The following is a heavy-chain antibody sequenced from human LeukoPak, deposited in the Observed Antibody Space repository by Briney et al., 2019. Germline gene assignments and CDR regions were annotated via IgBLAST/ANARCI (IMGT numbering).Heavy chain of an antibody. D-gene: IGHD2-15*01. CDR1: GYSFTSYW. CDR2: IYPGDSDT. CDR3: AMGYCSGGSCAGRYYYYGMDV. V-gene: IGHV5-51*01. Sequence: GESLKISCKGSGYSFTSYWIGWVRQMPGKGLEWMGIIYPGDSDTRYSPSFQGQVTISADKFISTAYLQWSSLKASDTAMYYCAMGYCSGGSCAGRYYYYGMDVWGKGTTVTVSS. J-gene: IGHJ6*04.